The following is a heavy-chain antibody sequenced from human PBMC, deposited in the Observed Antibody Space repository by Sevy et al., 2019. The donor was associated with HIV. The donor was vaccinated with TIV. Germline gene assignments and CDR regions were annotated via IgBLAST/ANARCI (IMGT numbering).Heavy chain of an antibody. Sequence: GGSLRLSCAASGFTFSNAWMNWVRQAPGKGLEWVAVIWYDGSNKYYADSVKGRFTISRDNSKNTLYLQMNSLRAEDTAVYYCARGGYSSTWGYFDYWGQGTLVTVSS. CDR1: GFTFSNAW. CDR3: ARGGYSSTWGYFDY. D-gene: IGHD6-13*01. CDR2: IWYDGSNK. J-gene: IGHJ4*02. V-gene: IGHV3-33*08.